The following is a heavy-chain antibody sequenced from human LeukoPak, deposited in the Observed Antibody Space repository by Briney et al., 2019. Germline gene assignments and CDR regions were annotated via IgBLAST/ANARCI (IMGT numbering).Heavy chain of an antibody. CDR2: IYSDGDT. J-gene: IGHJ4*02. CDR1: GITVSSNY. V-gene: IGHV3-66*01. Sequence: GGSLRLSCAASGITVSSNYMSWVRQAPGKGLEWVSAIYSDGDTYYADSVKGRFTISRDNSKNTLFLQMNSLRAEDTAVYCCARGQDSSGYYYFFDYWGQGTLVTVSS. CDR3: ARGQDSSGYYYFFDY. D-gene: IGHD3-22*01.